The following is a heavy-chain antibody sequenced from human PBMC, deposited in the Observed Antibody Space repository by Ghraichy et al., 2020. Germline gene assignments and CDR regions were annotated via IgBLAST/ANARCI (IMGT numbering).Heavy chain of an antibody. CDR1: GFTFSSYW. D-gene: IGHD1-26*01. V-gene: IGHV3-74*01. J-gene: IGHJ4*02. Sequence: GGSLRLSCAASGFTFSSYWMHWVRQAPGKGLVWVSRINSDGSSTSYADSVKGRFTISRDNAKNTLYLQMNSLRAEDTAVYYCAREAVGANYYFDYWGQGTLVTVSS. CDR3: AREAVGANYYFDY. CDR2: INSDGSST.